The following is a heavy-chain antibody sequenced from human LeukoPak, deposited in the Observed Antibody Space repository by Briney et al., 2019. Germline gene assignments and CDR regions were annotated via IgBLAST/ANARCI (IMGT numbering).Heavy chain of an antibody. J-gene: IGHJ4*02. CDR1: GFTFSSYA. D-gene: IGHD6-19*01. Sequence: GGSLRLSCAASGFTFSSYAMSWVRQAPGKGLEWVAVISYDGSSKYYADSVKGRFTISRDNSKNTLYLQMNSLRAEDTAVYYCAKGVGQWLVFSDHFDYWGQGTLVTVSS. V-gene: IGHV3-30*18. CDR3: AKGVGQWLVFSDHFDY. CDR2: ISYDGSSK.